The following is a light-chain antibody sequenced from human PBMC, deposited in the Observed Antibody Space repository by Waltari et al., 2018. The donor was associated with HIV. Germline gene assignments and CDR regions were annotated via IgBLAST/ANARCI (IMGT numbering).Light chain of an antibody. CDR2: EVR. J-gene: IGLJ1*01. CDR1: SSDAGGYNY. V-gene: IGLV2-14*01. Sequence: QSALTQPASVSGSPGQSITISCTGTSSDAGGYNYVSWDQQHPGKAHKLMIYEVRNRPSGVSNRFSGSKSGNTASLTISGLQAEDEADYYCSSYTSSSTLGVFGTGTKVTVL. CDR3: SSYTSSSTLGV.